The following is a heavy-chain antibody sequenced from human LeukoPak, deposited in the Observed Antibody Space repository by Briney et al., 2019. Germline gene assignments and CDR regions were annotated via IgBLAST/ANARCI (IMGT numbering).Heavy chain of an antibody. Sequence: SGGSLRLSCAASGFTFSSYSMNWVRQAPGKGLEWVSSISSSSSYTYYADSVKGRFTISRDNAKNSLYLQMNSLRAEDTAVYYCARGPQGGYCSSTSCYDKLQFDYWGQGTLVTVSS. CDR2: ISSSSSYT. D-gene: IGHD2-2*01. CDR1: GFTFSSYS. CDR3: ARGPQGGYCSSTSCYDKLQFDY. J-gene: IGHJ4*02. V-gene: IGHV3-21*01.